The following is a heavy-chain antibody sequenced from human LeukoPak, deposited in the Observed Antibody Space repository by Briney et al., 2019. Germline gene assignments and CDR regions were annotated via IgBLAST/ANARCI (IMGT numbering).Heavy chain of an antibody. CDR1: GFPLSKYA. D-gene: IGHD1-26*01. J-gene: IGHJ3*02. Sequence: PGGSLRLSCIGSGFPLSKYAMNWVRQAPGKGLEWVSLISTSGNTHYADSVKGRFVISRDNSKNTLYLQMNVLRVEDTVLYYCARGGSYLSAFDIWGQGTMVTVSS. CDR2: ISTSGNT. CDR3: ARGGSYLSAFDI. V-gene: IGHV3-23*01.